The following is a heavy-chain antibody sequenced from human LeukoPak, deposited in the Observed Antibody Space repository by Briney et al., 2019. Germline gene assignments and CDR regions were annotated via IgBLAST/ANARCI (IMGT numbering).Heavy chain of an antibody. V-gene: IGHV4-4*02. CDR1: GGSISSTNW. D-gene: IGHD1-26*01. Sequence: RPSETLSLTCGVSGGSISSTNWWSWVRQPPGQGLEWIGEISLSGLTNYDPSLKSRVTMSLDKSKNHLSLNLTSVTAADTAVYYCSRESGAFSPFGYWGQGTLVTVSS. CDR2: ISLSGLT. J-gene: IGHJ4*02. CDR3: SRESGAFSPFGY.